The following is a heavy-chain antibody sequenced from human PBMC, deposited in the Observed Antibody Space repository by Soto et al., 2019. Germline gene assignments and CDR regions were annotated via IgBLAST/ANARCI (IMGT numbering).Heavy chain of an antibody. CDR3: ARGGIVAVPAALSSYDDYTNYRFDS. Sequence: QVPLAQSGAEVRKPGSSVKVSCRASGGSFSAFAFSWVRQAPGQGLEWMGGIIHMFAATKYAQRFQDSVTSTADASTKTGYLALSSLSSDASAVYYCARGGIVAVPAALSSYDDYTNYRFDSWGPGTLVSVSS. J-gene: IGHJ4*02. CDR2: IIHMFAAT. CDR1: GGSFSAFA. D-gene: IGHD2-15*01. V-gene: IGHV1-69*01.